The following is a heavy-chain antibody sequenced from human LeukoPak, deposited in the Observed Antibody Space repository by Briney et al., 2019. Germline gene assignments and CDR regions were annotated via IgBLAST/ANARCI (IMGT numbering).Heavy chain of an antibody. D-gene: IGHD6-25*01. J-gene: IGHJ6*03. Sequence: GGSLRLSCAASGFTVSSNYMSWVRQPPGKGLEWVSNIGTSSTTIYYADSVKGRFTISRDNAKNSLYLQMNSLRADDTAVYYCARFAAGGSYYYYMDVWGKGTTVTVSS. V-gene: IGHV3-48*01. CDR3: ARFAAGGSYYYYMDV. CDR1: GFTVSSNY. CDR2: IGTSSTTI.